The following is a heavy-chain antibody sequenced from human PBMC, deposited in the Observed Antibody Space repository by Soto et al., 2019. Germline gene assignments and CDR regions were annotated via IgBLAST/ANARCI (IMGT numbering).Heavy chain of an antibody. V-gene: IGHV4-61*08. CDR2: ISYSGST. CDR3: ARGVLF. J-gene: IGHJ4*02. Sequence: SENLSLTCTVSGASVNSGAYYWSWIRQPPGKGLEWIGYISYSGSTYYNHSLKSRVTISADTSRNKFSLKLTSVTAADTAIYYCARGVLFWGQGALVTVS. CDR1: GASVNSGAYY.